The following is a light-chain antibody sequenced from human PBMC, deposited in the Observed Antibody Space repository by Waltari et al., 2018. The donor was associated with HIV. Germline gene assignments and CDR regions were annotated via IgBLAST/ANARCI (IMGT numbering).Light chain of an antibody. CDR1: SSDVQIYNL. CDR3: CSYAGTSDYVI. V-gene: IGLV2-23*02. Sequence: QSALTQIASVSGSPGQSITISCTGTSSDVQIYNLVSWYQHRPGKAPKLIIYEVTKRPFGISSRFSGSKSGIMASLTISGLQAEDEADYYCCSYAGTSDYVIFGGGTKLTVL. J-gene: IGLJ2*01. CDR2: EVT.